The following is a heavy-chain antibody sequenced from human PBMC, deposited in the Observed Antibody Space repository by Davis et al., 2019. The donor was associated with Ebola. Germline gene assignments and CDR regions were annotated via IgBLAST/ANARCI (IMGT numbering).Heavy chain of an antibody. CDR1: GFTFSSYA. D-gene: IGHD4-11*01. V-gene: IGHV3-30-3*01. CDR3: TSAYGNYDY. Sequence: GGSLSLSCAASGFTFSSYAMHWVRQAPGKGLEWVAVISYDGSNKYYADSVKGRFTISRDDSKNTAYLQMNSLKTEDTAVYYCTSAYGNYDYWGQGTLVTVSS. J-gene: IGHJ4*02. CDR2: ISYDGSNK.